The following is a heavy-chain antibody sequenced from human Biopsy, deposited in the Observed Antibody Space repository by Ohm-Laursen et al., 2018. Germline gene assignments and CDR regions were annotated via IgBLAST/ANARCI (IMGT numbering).Heavy chain of an antibody. J-gene: IGHJ5*02. CDR1: GYSMSTYY. V-gene: IGHV4-59*07. D-gene: IGHD3-3*01. CDR2: VYNGGIT. Sequence: SDTLSLTCSVSGYSMSTYYWTWIRQPPGKGLEWIGHVYNGGITNYNPSLKSRVTISKDTSKNQFSLQVNSVTAADTAVYYCARTPRDSFWSGSYKRGLWFDPWGQGTLVIVSS. CDR3: ARTPRDSFWSGSYKRGLWFDP.